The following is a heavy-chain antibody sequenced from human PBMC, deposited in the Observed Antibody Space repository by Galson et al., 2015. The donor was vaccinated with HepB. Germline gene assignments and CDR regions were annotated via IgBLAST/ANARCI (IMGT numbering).Heavy chain of an antibody. V-gene: IGHV3-21*01. J-gene: IGHJ4*02. CDR2: ISSSSSYI. CDR1: GFTFSSYS. D-gene: IGHD5-24*01. CDR3: AREGLRDGYNIGYFDY. Sequence: SLRLSCAASGFTFSSYSMNWVRQAPGKGLEWVSSISSSSSYIYYADSVKGRFTISRDNAKNSLYLQMNSLRAEDAAVYYCAREGLRDGYNIGYFDYWGQGTLVTVSS.